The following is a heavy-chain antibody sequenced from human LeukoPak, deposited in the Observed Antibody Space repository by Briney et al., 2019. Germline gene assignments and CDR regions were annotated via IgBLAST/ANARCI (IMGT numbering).Heavy chain of an antibody. CDR1: GFSLSTTGLG. CDR3: ARKTHRLHYYYMDV. V-gene: IGHV2-5*02. J-gene: IGHJ6*03. D-gene: IGHD3-16*02. CDR2: IYWDGAK. Sequence: SGPTLVNPTQTLTLTCSFSGFSLSTTGLGVGWIRQPPGKALEWLALIYWDGAKRYSPSVKTRLTITKDTSKNQVVLTMTNMDPVDTATYYCARKTHRLHYYYMDVWGNGTTVTVSS.